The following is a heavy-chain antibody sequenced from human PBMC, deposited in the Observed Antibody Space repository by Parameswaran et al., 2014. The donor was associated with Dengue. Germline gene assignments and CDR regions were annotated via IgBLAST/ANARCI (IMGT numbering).Heavy chain of an antibody. D-gene: IGHD3-10*01. Sequence: VRQMPGKGLEWIGEINHSGSTNYNPSLKSRVTISVDTSKNQFSLKLSSVTAADTAVYYCARGRRYYGSGSFRFDYWGQGTLVTVSS. J-gene: IGHJ4*02. V-gene: IGHV4-34*01. CDR3: ARGRRYYGSGSFRFDY. CDR2: INHSGST.